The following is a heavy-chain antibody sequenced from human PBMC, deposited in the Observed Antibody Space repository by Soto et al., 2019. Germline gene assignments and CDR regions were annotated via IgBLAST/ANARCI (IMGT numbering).Heavy chain of an antibody. CDR3: ASQVHPGYSSD. J-gene: IGHJ4*02. CDR2: IHPTSEYT. D-gene: IGHD2-15*01. Sequence: ASVKVSCKASGYTCTSYDIDWVRQAPGQGLEWVGWIHPTSEYTAHAQKFQGRVTLTREISTATAYMELRSLTSEDTAVYFCASQVHPGYSSDWGPGTQVTVSS. CDR1: GYTCTSYD. V-gene: IGHV1-8*01.